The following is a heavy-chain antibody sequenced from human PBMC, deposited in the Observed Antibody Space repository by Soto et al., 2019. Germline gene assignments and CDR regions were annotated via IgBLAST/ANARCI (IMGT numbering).Heavy chain of an antibody. D-gene: IGHD2-21*02. CDR2: IYYSGST. J-gene: IGHJ6*03. CDR1: VDSISSRSYY. V-gene: IGHV4-39*01. CDR3: ARQRTSVVTQAYFDV. Sequence: SETLSLTCTFTVDSISSRSYYCGWIRQPPGKGLEWIGSIYYSGSTYNNPSLRSRVSMSIDTSKDQFSLKLKSVTAADTALYFCARQRTSVVTQAYFDVWGTGSRGTVS.